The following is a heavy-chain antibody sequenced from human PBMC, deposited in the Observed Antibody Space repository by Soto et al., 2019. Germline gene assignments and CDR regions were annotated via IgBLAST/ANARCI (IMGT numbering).Heavy chain of an antibody. CDR3: ARSSAAAGTDWFDP. CDR1: GGSISSFY. J-gene: IGHJ5*02. D-gene: IGHD6-13*01. V-gene: IGHV4-59*01. Sequence: QVQLQESGPGLVKPSETLSLPCTVSGGSISSFYWNWIRQPPGKGLEGIGHIYYSGSPNYSPSLKSRVTISIDMSKSQVYLKVNSLTAADTAVYYCARSSAAAGTDWFDPWGQGTLVTVSS. CDR2: IYYSGSP.